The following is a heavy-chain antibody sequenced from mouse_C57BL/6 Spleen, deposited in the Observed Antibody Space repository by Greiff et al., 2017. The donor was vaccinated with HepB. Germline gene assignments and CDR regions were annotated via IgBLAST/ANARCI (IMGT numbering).Heavy chain of an antibody. CDR1: GYTFTDYE. V-gene: IGHV1-15*01. CDR2: IDPETGGT. D-gene: IGHD1-1*01. CDR3: TRSPSYYYGSSYAMDY. J-gene: IGHJ4*01. Sequence: ESGAELVRPGASVTLSCKASGYTFTDYEMHWVKQTPVHGLEWIGAIDPETGGTAYNQKFKGKAILTADKSSSTAYMELRSLTSEDSAVYYCTRSPSYYYGSSYAMDYWGQGTSVTVSS.